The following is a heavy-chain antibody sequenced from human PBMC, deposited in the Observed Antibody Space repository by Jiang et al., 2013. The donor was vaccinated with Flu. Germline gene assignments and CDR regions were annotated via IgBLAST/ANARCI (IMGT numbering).Heavy chain of an antibody. J-gene: IGHJ6*02. D-gene: IGHD4-11*01. CDR2: IYSSGST. V-gene: IGHV4-59*01. Sequence: LEWIGYIYSSGSTNYNPSLKSRVTISVDTSKNQFSLKLSSVTAADTAVYYCARDAPLSTSDYSNKNYYGMDVWGQGTTVTVSS. CDR3: ARDAPLSTSDYSNKNYYGMDV.